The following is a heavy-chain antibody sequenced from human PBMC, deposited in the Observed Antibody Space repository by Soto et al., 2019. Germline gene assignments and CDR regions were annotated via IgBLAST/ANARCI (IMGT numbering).Heavy chain of an antibody. V-gene: IGHV3-21*01. Sequence: PGGSVRLSCAASGFTFSSYSMNWVRQAPGKGLEWVSSISSSSSYIYYADSVKGRFTISRDNAKNSLYLQMNSLRAEDTAVYYCARDQPGYSYGYGLGYWGQGTLVTV. CDR2: ISSSSSYI. J-gene: IGHJ4*02. CDR1: GFTFSSYS. CDR3: ARDQPGYSYGYGLGY. D-gene: IGHD5-18*01.